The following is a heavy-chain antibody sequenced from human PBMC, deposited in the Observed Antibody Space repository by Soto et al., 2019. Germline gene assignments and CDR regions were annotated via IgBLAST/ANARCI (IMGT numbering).Heavy chain of an antibody. CDR3: AKDKGGYYSHFDY. CDR1: GCTFSNYA. V-gene: IGHV1-69*06. CDR2: IIPFFGTP. Sequence: QLVQSGAEVKKPGSSVKVSCKTSGCTFSNYAISWVRQAPGQGLEWMGGIIPFFGTPNYAQNFQGRVTITADTSTSTAYMELSSLRPDDTAVYYCAKDKGGYYSHFDYWGQGTLVTVSS. J-gene: IGHJ4*02. D-gene: IGHD3-3*01.